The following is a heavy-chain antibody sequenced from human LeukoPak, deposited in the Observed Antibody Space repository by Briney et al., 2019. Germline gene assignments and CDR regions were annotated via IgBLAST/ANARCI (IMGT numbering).Heavy chain of an antibody. J-gene: IGHJ5*02. CDR1: GGSISSSSYY. Sequence: SETLSLTCTVSGGSISSSSYYWGWIRQPPGKGLEWIGSIYYSGSTYYNPSLKSRVTISVDTSKNQFSLKLSSVTAADTAVYYCARRNVKMMLCGGDCFPPGGTTNWFDPWGQGTLVTVSS. CDR3: ARRNVKMMLCGGDCFPPGGTTNWFDP. D-gene: IGHD2-21*02. CDR2: IYYSGST. V-gene: IGHV4-39*07.